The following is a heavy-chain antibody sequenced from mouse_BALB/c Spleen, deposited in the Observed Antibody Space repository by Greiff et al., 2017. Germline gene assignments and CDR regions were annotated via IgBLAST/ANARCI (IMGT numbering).Heavy chain of an antibody. J-gene: IGHJ4*01. V-gene: IGHV1-9*01. CDR1: GYTFSSYW. CDR3: ARYYSYYAMDY. CDR2: ILPGSGST. Sequence: VKLVESGAELMKPGASVKISCKATGYTFSSYWIEWVKQRPGHGLEWIGEILPGSGSTNYNEKFKGKATFTADTSSNTAYMQLSSLTSEDSAVYYCARYYSYYAMDYWGQGTSVTVSS. D-gene: IGHD1-1*01.